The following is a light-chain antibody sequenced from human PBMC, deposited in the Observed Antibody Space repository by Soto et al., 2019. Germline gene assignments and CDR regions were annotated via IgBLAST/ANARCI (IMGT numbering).Light chain of an antibody. CDR3: QQRSNWPLT. CDR2: AAS. V-gene: IGKV3-11*01. CDR1: ESVTSS. J-gene: IGKJ5*01. Sequence: EIVMTQSPATLSVSPCDRATLSCRASESVTSSLAWYQQKPGQPPRLLIYAASTRATDVPARFSGSGSGTDFTLTISSLEPEDFAVYYCQQRSNWPLTFGQGTRLENK.